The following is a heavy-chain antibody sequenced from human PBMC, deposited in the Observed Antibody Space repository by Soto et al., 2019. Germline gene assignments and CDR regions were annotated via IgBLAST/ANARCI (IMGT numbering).Heavy chain of an antibody. V-gene: IGHV3-33*01. CDR3: ARPLWRDDYNWGYFDL. CDR1: GFTFSSYG. J-gene: IGHJ2*01. CDR2: IWYDGSNK. D-gene: IGHD4-4*01. Sequence: GGSLRLSCAASGFTFSSYGMHWVRQAPGKGLEWVAVIWYDGSNKWYADSVKGRFTISRDNSKNTLYLQMNSLRAEDTAVYYCARPLWRDDYNWGYFDLWGRGTLVTVSS.